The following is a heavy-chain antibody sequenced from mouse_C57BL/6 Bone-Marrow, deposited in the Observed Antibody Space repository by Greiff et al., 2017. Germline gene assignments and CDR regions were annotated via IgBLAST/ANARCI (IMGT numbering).Heavy chain of an antibody. CDR2: IYPSDSET. D-gene: IGHD1-1*02. CDR3: ARTGGYCWYFDV. V-gene: IGHV1-52*01. Sequence: QVQLQQPGAELVRPGSSVKLSCKASGYTFTSYWMHWVKQRPIQGLEWIGNIYPSDSETHYNQKFKDKATLTVDKSSSTAYMQLSSLTSEDSAVYDCARTGGYCWYFDVWGTGTTVTVSS. J-gene: IGHJ1*03. CDR1: GYTFTSYW.